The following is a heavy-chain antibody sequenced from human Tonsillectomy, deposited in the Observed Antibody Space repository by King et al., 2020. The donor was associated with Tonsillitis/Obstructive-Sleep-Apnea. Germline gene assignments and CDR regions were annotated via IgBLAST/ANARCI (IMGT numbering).Heavy chain of an antibody. CDR3: ARVITMVQAFDP. CDR1: GGSISSYY. J-gene: IGHJ5*02. V-gene: IGHV4-59*01. Sequence: VQLQESGPGLVKPSATLSLTCTVSGGSISSYYWSWIRQPPGKGLEWIGYIYYNGSTNYNPSLKSRVTISVDTSKNQFSLKLSSVTAADTAVYYCARVITMVQAFDPWGQGTLVTVSS. D-gene: IGHD3-10*01. CDR2: IYYNGST.